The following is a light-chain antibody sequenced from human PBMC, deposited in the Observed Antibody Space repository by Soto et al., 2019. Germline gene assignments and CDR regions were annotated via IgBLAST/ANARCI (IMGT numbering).Light chain of an antibody. CDR1: QSVSSNY. CDR2: DVS. J-gene: IGKJ1*01. Sequence: DIVLTQSPGTLSLSPGERATLSCRSSQSVSSNYLAWYQQKPDQAPRLVIYDVSGRATGIPDSFSGSGSGTAFTLTISRLEPEDSAVYYCQQYGSSPTFGQGTKVEIK. V-gene: IGKV3-20*01. CDR3: QQYGSSPT.